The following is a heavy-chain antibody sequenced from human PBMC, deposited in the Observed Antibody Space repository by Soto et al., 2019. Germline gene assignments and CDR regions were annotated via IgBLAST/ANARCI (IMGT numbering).Heavy chain of an antibody. Sequence: ASVKVSCKASGYTFTSYGISWVRQAPGQGLEWMGWISAYNGNTNYAQKLQGRVTMTTDTSTSTAYMELRSLRSDDTAVYYCARDMGVSDYSNYDAYVFDTWGQGTMVTVSS. CDR3: ARDMGVSDYSNYDAYVFDT. CDR1: GYTFTSYG. J-gene: IGHJ3*02. V-gene: IGHV1-18*01. D-gene: IGHD4-4*01. CDR2: ISAYNGNT.